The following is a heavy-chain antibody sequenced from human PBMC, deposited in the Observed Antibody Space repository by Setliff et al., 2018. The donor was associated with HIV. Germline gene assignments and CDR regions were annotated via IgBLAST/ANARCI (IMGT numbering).Heavy chain of an antibody. CDR2: INPDTGGT. CDR3: ARGAYYDILTAYFSYFDL. J-gene: IGHJ2*01. V-gene: IGHV1-2*02. Sequence: ASVKVSCKASGYTFTDYYIHWVRQAPGQGLEWMGWINPDTGGTNSAQRFQGRVTMTRDMSITTAYMELSSLKSDDTAMYYCARGAYYDILTAYFSYFDLWGRGTLVTVSS. D-gene: IGHD3-9*01. CDR1: GYTFTDYY.